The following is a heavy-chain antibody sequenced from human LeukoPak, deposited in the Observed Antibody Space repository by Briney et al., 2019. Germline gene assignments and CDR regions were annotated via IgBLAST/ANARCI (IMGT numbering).Heavy chain of an antibody. V-gene: IGHV3-23*01. Sequence: GGSLRLSCAASGFTFSSYAMSWVRQAPGKGLEWVSAISGSGGSTYYAGSVKGRFTISRDSSKNTLYLQMNSLRAEDTAVYYCAKASVLLWFGELLVFDYWGQGTLVTVSS. CDR3: AKASVLLWFGELLVFDY. D-gene: IGHD3-10*01. CDR2: ISGSGGST. CDR1: GFTFSSYA. J-gene: IGHJ4*02.